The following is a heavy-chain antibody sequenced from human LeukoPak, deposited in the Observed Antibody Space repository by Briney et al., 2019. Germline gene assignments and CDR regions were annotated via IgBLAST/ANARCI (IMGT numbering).Heavy chain of an antibody. CDR2: INHSGST. D-gene: IGHD3-10*01. J-gene: IGHJ4*02. V-gene: IGHV4-34*01. Sequence: PSETLSLTCAVYGGSFSGYYWSWIRQPPGKGLEWIGEINHSGSTNYNPSLKSRVTISVDTSKNQFSLKLSSVTAADTAVYYCAREEGTYYYGFDYWGQGTLVTVSS. CDR3: AREEGTYYYGFDY. CDR1: GGSFSGYY.